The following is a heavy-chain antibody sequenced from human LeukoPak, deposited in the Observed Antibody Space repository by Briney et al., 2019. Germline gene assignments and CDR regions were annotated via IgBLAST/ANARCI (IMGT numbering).Heavy chain of an antibody. Sequence: PGGTLRLSCAASGFIFRNYGMNWVRQPPGKGLEWVSGVSPNGETAYYADSVKGRFTISRDNAKDSLYLQMNSLRVEDTAVYYCLRGDRRDYWGQGTLVTVSS. CDR3: LRGDRRDY. CDR1: GFIFRNYG. V-gene: IGHV3-23*01. J-gene: IGHJ4*02. CDR2: VSPNGETA.